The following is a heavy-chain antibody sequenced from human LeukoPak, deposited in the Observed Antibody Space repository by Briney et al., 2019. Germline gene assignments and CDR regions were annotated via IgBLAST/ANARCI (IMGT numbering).Heavy chain of an antibody. CDR3: ARARYQLLMGRNWFDP. V-gene: IGHV1-69*04. Sequence: ASVKVSCKASGGTFSSYVISWVRQAPGQGLEWMGRIIPILGIANYAQKFQGRVTITADKSTSTAYMELSSLRSEDTAVYYCARARYQLLMGRNWFDPWGQGTLVTVSS. CDR1: GGTFSSYV. CDR2: IIPILGIA. D-gene: IGHD2-2*01. J-gene: IGHJ5*02.